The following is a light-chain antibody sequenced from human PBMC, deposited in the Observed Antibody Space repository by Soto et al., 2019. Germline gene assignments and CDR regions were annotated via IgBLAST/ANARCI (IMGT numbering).Light chain of an antibody. J-gene: IGLJ1*01. Sequence: QSALTRPASVSGSPGQSMTISCTGTSSDVGRYNYVSWYQQHPGKAPKLMIHDVSNRPSGVSDRFSGSKSGNTASLTISGLQAEDEADYYCSSYTSSSTLYAFGTGTKLTVL. CDR2: DVS. CDR1: SSDVGRYNY. V-gene: IGLV2-14*01. CDR3: SSYTSSSTLYA.